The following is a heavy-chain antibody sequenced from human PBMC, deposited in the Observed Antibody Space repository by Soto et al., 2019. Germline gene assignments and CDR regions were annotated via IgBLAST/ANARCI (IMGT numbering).Heavy chain of an antibody. CDR3: TTDRYSSGWYLAYYYGMDA. Sequence: PGGSLRLSCAASGFTFSNAWMSWVRQAPGKGLEWVGRIKSKTDGGTTDYAAPVKGRFTISRDDSKNTLYLQMNSLKTEDTAVYYCTTDRYSSGWYLAYYYGMDAWGQGTTVTVSS. D-gene: IGHD6-19*01. CDR2: IKSKTDGGTT. V-gene: IGHV3-15*01. CDR1: GFTFSNAW. J-gene: IGHJ6*02.